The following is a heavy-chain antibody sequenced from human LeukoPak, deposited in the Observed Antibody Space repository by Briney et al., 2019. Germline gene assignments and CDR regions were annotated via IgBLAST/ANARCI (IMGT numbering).Heavy chain of an antibody. CDR3: ASSTTVTPYYIDY. V-gene: IGHV4-31*03. CDR2: IYYSGST. Sequence: PSETLSLTCTVSGGSISSGGYYWSWIRQHPGKGLEWIGYIYYSGSTYYNPSLKSRVTISVDTSKNQFSLKLSSVTAADTAVYYCASSTTVTPYYIDYWGQGTLVTVSS. J-gene: IGHJ4*02. D-gene: IGHD4-17*01. CDR1: GGSISSGGYY.